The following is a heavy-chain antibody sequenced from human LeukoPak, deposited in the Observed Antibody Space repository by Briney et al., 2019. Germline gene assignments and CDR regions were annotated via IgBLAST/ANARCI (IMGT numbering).Heavy chain of an antibody. CDR1: GGSISSGGYS. V-gene: IGHV4-30-2*01. CDR3: ARDSSGYVNY. D-gene: IGHD5-12*01. J-gene: IGHJ4*02. CDR2: IYHSGST. Sequence: PSETLSLTCAVSGGSISSGGYSWSWIRQPPGKGLEWIGYIYHSGSTYYNPSLKSRVTMSVDRSKNQFSLKLSSVTAADTAMYYCARDSSGYVNYWGQGTLVTVSS.